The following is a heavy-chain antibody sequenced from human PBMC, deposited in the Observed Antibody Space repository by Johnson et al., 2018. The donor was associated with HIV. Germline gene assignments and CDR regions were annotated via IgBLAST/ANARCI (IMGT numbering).Heavy chain of an antibody. J-gene: IGHJ3*02. CDR3: ARDATYYYDSSGYHDAFDI. CDR1: GFSVSNNY. D-gene: IGHD3-22*01. Sequence: EVQLVESGGGLVQPGGSLRLSCAASGFSVSNNYMSWVRQAPGKGLEWVSVIYSGGSTYYADSVKGRFTISRDNSKNTLYLQMNSLRAEDTAVYYCARDATYYYDSSGYHDAFDIWGQGTMVTVSS. CDR2: IYSGGST. V-gene: IGHV3-66*02.